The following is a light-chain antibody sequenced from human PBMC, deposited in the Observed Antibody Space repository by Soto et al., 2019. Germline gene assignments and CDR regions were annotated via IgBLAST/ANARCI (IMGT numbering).Light chain of an antibody. V-gene: IGKV3-20*01. Sequence: EIELTQSPGILSLSPGDGATLSCRASQSVSSSYFAWYQQKPGQAPRLLIYGASSRATGIPDRFSGSGSGTDFTLTISRLEPEDFAVYYCQQSGSSPLTFGGGTTVEIK. CDR1: QSVSSSY. CDR3: QQSGSSPLT. J-gene: IGKJ4*01. CDR2: GAS.